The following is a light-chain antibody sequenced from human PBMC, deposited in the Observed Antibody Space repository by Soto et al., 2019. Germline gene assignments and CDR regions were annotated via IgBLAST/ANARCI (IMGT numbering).Light chain of an antibody. J-gene: IGKJ1*01. CDR1: QSVVTN. Sequence: EIVMTQSPATLSVSPGERVTLSCRASQSVVTNLAWYQQKPGQAPRLLIYGASTRATGIPARFSGTGSGTEFTLTISSLQSEDFAIYYCLPYTSWPPWTFGQGTKVEFK. CDR2: GAS. CDR3: LPYTSWPPWT. V-gene: IGKV3-15*01.